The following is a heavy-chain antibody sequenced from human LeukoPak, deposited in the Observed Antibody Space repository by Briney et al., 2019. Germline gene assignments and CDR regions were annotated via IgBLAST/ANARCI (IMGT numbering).Heavy chain of an antibody. Sequence: PGGSLRLSCAASGFTFRSHWMSWVRQAPGKGLEWVANINADGSEKFYVDSMKGRFSISRDNAENTLYLQMNSLRAEDTAVYYCAVGANPGAFDYWGQGTLVTVSS. D-gene: IGHD1-26*01. CDR1: GFTFRSHW. CDR3: AVGANPGAFDY. CDR2: INADGSEK. J-gene: IGHJ4*02. V-gene: IGHV3-7*01.